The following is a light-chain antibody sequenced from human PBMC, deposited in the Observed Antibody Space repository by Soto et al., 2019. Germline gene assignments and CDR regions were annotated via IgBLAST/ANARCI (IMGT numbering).Light chain of an antibody. Sequence: QSVLTQSPSASASLGASVKLTCTLSSGHSSYAIAWHQQQPEKGPRYLMKLNSDGSHSKGDGIPDRFSGSSSGAERYHTISSLQSEDEADYYCQTWGTGIPWVFGGGTQLTVL. CDR3: QTWGTGIPWV. CDR2: LNSDGSH. CDR1: SGHSSYA. J-gene: IGLJ3*02. V-gene: IGLV4-69*01.